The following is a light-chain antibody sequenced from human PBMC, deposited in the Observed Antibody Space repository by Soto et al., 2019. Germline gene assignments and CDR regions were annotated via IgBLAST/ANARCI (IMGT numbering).Light chain of an antibody. CDR3: QHYADSPHT. V-gene: IGKV3-20*01. J-gene: IGKJ2*01. Sequence: PGEGATLSCRASQSVRSGSLAWYQQKPGQAPRPLIYGASSRATDIPDRFSGSGYGTDFILTISRLEPEDFAVYYCQHYADSPHTFGQGTKLEIK. CDR1: QSVRSGS. CDR2: GAS.